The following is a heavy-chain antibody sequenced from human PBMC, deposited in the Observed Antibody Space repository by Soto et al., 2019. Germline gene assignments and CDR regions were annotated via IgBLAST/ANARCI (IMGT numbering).Heavy chain of an antibody. D-gene: IGHD4-4*01. CDR3: AKELQRGMDV. J-gene: IGHJ6*02. Sequence: QVHLVQSGAEVKQPGASVTVSCKASGYTFSVYHMHWVRQAPGQGLEWMGWVHPNSGGTNYAQSFEGRVTMTRDTSINTADMELSRLKSDDTAVYYCAKELQRGMDVWGQGTTVTVSS. CDR2: VHPNSGGT. V-gene: IGHV1-2*02. CDR1: GYTFSVYH.